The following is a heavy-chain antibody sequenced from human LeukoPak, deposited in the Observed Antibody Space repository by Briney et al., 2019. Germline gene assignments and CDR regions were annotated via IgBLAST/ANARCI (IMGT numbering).Heavy chain of an antibody. V-gene: IGHV4-34*01. D-gene: IGHD3-10*01. Sequence: SETLSLTCAVYGGSFSGYYWSWIRQPPGKGLEWIGEINHSGSTNYNPSLKSRVTISVDTSKNQFSLKLSSVTAADTAVYYCARGLVTPYYGSGRSYGPFDYWGQGTLVTVSA. CDR1: GGSFSGYY. J-gene: IGHJ4*02. CDR2: INHSGST. CDR3: ARGLVTPYYGSGRSYGPFDY.